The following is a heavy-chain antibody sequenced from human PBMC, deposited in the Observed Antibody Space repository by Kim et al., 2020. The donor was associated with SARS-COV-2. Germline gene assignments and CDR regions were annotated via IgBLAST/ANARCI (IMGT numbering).Heavy chain of an antibody. D-gene: IGHD5-18*01. CDR2: IKQDGSEK. CDR3: ARDNIFYSYGQLRGYYDYSGKVV. V-gene: IGHV3-7*01. CDR1: GFTFSTYG. Sequence: GGSLRLSCAASGFTFSTYGMSWVRQAPGKGLEWVANIKQDGSEKYYVDSVKGRFTISRDNAKNSLYLQMNSLRAEDTAVYYCARDNIFYSYGQLRGYYDYSGKVVWGQGTTVTVSS. J-gene: IGHJ6*02.